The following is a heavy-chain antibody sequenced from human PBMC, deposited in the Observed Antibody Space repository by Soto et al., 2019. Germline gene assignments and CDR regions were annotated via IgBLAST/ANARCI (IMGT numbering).Heavy chain of an antibody. J-gene: IGHJ2*01. V-gene: IGHV1-18*01. Sequence: QVQLVRSGAEVKKPGASVKVSCKASGYTFTSYGISWVRQAPGQGLEWMGWISAYNGNTNYAQKLQGRVTMTTDTSTSTAYMELRSLRSDDTAVYYCARWSDDSSGYSPNWYFDLWGRGTLVTVSS. CDR2: ISAYNGNT. D-gene: IGHD3-22*01. CDR3: ARWSDDSSGYSPNWYFDL. CDR1: GYTFTSYG.